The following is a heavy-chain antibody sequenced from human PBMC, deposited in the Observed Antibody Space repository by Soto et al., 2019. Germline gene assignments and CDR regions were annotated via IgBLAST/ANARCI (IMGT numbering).Heavy chain of an antibody. CDR3: AREIAVAGTVYAFDI. J-gene: IGHJ3*02. D-gene: IGHD6-19*01. CDR2: IIPIFGTA. V-gene: IGHV1-69*13. CDR1: GGTFSSYA. Sequence: SVKVSCKASGGTFSSYAISWVRQAPGQGLEWMGGIIPIFGTANYAQKFQGRVTITADESTSTAYMELSSLRSEDTAVYYCAREIAVAGTVYAFDIWGQGTMVTVSS.